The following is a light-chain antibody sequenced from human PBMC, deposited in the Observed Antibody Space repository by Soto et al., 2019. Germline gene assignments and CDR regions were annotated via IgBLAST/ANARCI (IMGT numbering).Light chain of an antibody. J-gene: IGKJ1*01. V-gene: IGKV3-20*01. CDR3: QQYSRSPPT. CDR2: GAS. CDR1: QSVSSGY. Sequence: EIVLTQSPGTLSLSPGDRATLSCRASQSVSSGYLAWYQQKPGQAPRLFIYGASSRDTGIPDRFSGSGSGTDFTLTISRLEPEDFAVYYCQQYSRSPPTFGQGTKVEIK.